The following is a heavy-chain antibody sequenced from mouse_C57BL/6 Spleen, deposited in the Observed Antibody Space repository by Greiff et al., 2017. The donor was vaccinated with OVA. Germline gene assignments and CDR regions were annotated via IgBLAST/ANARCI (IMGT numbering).Heavy chain of an antibody. J-gene: IGHJ4*01. CDR1: GFSLTSYG. CDR3: ARQDGYYLYYAMDY. V-gene: IGHV2-6-1*01. D-gene: IGHD2-3*01. CDR2: IWSDGST. Sequence: QVQLQQSGPGLVAPSQSLSITCTVSGFSLTSYGVHWVRQPPGKGLEWLVVIWSDGSTTYNSALKSRLSISKDNSKSQVFLKMNSLQTDDTAMYYCARQDGYYLYYAMDYWGQGTSVTVSS.